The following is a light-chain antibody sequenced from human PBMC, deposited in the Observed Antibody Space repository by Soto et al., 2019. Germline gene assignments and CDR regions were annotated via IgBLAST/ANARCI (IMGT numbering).Light chain of an antibody. CDR3: QQYADLIT. Sequence: DIQMTQSPSSLSASVGDTITITCQASQDISDYLIWYQQKPGKPPKLLIYDASNVENGDPSRFSGSGSGTHFTLTISSLQPEDFATYYCQQYADLITFDGGTKVDIK. J-gene: IGKJ4*01. CDR2: DAS. V-gene: IGKV1-33*01. CDR1: QDISDY.